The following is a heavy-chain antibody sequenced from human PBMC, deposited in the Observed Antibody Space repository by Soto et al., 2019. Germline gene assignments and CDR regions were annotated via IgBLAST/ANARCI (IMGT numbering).Heavy chain of an antibody. V-gene: IGHV4-39*01. CDR1: GGSIISSTYY. Sequence: QLQLQESGPGLVKPSETLSLTCTVSGGSIISSTYYWGWIRQPPGKGLEWIGSIYHSGTTYYNPSLRSRVTISVDTSKDQFSLRLSSVPAADTAVYYCARLYPSSGGHSGYIDYWGQETLVTVSS. CDR3: ARLYPSSGGHSGYIDY. CDR2: IYHSGTT. D-gene: IGHD5-12*01. J-gene: IGHJ4*02.